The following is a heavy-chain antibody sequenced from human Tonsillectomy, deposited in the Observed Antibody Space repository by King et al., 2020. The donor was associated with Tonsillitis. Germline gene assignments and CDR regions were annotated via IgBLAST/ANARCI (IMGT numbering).Heavy chain of an antibody. CDR1: GGSISSYH. CDR3: AGTRSSAFYLDY. D-gene: IGHD6-13*01. J-gene: IGHJ4*02. CDR2: FYNNGRT. Sequence: QLQESGPGLVKPSETLSLTCTVSGGSISSYHWSGIRQSPGKGLEWIGFFYNNGRTNYNPSLKGRVTIAGDTAKNKFSLNVSSVTAADTAVYYCAGTRSSAFYLDYWGQGTLVTVSS. V-gene: IGHV4-59*01.